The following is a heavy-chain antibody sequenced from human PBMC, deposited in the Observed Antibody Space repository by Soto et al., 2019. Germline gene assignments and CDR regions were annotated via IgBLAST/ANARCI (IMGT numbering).Heavy chain of an antibody. CDR1: GFTFSSYS. V-gene: IGHV3-48*01. Sequence: EVQLVESGGGLVQPGGSLRLSCAASGFTFSSYSMNWVRQAPGKGLEWVSYISSSSRTIYYADSVKGRFTISRDNAKNSLYLQMNSLRAEDTAVYYCARHPERIAQIGWFDPWGQGTLVTVSS. CDR2: ISSSSRTI. CDR3: ARHPERIAQIGWFDP. J-gene: IGHJ5*02. D-gene: IGHD6-13*01.